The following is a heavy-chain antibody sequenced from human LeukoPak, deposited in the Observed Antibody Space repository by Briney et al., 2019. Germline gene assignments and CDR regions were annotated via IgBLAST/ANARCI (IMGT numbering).Heavy chain of an antibody. CDR1: GFTFSSYE. CDR2: ISSSGSTI. Sequence: GGSLRLSCAASGFTFSSYEMNWVRQAPGKGLEWVLYISSSGSTIYYADSVKGRFTISRDNAENSLYLQMNSLRAEDTAVYYCARDILNGMSMAYYFDYWGQGTLVTVSS. V-gene: IGHV3-48*03. J-gene: IGHJ4*02. D-gene: IGHD3-10*01. CDR3: ARDILNGMSMAYYFDY.